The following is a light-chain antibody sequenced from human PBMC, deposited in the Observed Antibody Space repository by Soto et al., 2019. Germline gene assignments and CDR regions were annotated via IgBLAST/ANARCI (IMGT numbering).Light chain of an antibody. CDR2: RAS. V-gene: IGKV3-15*01. CDR3: LQYHNLWA. CDR1: PNIYSN. Sequence: ILRTQSPATVSVSPGESATLSCRASPNIYSNVAWYQHRPGQAPRLLIYRASTRAPGVPARFRGSGSGTEFTLTISSLQPEDFTVYSCLQYHNLWAFGQGTKVEI. J-gene: IGKJ1*01.